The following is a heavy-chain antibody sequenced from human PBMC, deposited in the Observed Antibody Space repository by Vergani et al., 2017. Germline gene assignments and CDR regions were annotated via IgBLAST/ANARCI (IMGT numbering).Heavy chain of an antibody. J-gene: IGHJ3*02. Sequence: QVQLVESGGGVVQPGRSLRLSCAASGFRFSSYGMNWVRQAPGKGLEWVAVIWYDGRNKYYADSVKGRFTISRDNSQNTVNLQMNSLRVDDTAVYYCARVSKAPITMVRGALIDIWGQGTMVTVSS. CDR1: GFRFSSYG. CDR2: IWYDGRNK. CDR3: ARVSKAPITMVRGALIDI. D-gene: IGHD3-10*01. V-gene: IGHV3-33*01.